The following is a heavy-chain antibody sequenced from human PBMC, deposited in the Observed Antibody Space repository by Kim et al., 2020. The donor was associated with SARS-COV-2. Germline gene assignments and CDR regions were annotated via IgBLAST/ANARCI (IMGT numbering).Heavy chain of an antibody. CDR2: ICAGGYI. Sequence: GGSLRLSCAASGFAFSTYDMHWVRQTTGKGLERVSVICAGGYINYPASVKGRFTISRDNAKNSLYLQMNRLTAGDTAVYYCVRGRDRTSSYDYWCQGTKVTVSS. CDR3: VRGRDRTSSYDY. D-gene: IGHD2-2*01. CDR1: GFAFSTYD. J-gene: IGHJ4*02. V-gene: IGHV3-13*01.